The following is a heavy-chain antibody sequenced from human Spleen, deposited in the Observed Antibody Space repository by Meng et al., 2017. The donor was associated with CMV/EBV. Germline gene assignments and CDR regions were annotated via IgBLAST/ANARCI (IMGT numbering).Heavy chain of an antibody. J-gene: IGHJ5*02. Sequence: SVKVSCKASGGTFSSYSISWVRQAPGQGLEWMGGIIPIFGTLHYAQNFQGRVTITTDESTSTSYMELSSLRSEDTAVYYCAYNYCSSTSCYEGWFDPWGQGTLVTVSS. CDR1: GGTFSSYS. CDR2: IIPIFGTL. D-gene: IGHD2-2*01. V-gene: IGHV1-69*05. CDR3: AYNYCSSTSCYEGWFDP.